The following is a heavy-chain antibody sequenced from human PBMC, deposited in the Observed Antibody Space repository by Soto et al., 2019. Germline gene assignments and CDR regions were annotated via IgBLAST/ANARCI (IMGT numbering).Heavy chain of an antibody. V-gene: IGHV1-69*18. CDR2: SIPIFGTA. CDR3: ARGGIHYYDSSGHAFDY. CDR1: GGTFDIYG. J-gene: IGHJ4*02. D-gene: IGHD3-22*01. Sequence: QVQLVQSGAEVKKPGSSVKVSCKASGGTFDIYGFNWARQAPGQGLEWMGTSIPIFGTADYAQKFEGRVSITADQSTSTAYMELRSLTSEDTAMYYCARGGIHYYDSSGHAFDYWGQGTLITVSS.